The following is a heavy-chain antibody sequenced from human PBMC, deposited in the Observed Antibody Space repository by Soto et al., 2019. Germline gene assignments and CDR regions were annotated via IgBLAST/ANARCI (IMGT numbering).Heavy chain of an antibody. CDR2: INHSGST. CDR3: ARGGHIVVVTAILFLY. CDR1: GGSFSGYY. Sequence: SETLSLTCAVYGGSFSGYYWSWIRQPPGKGLEWIGEINHSGSTNYNPSLKSRVTISVDTSKNQFSLKLSSVTAADTAVYYCARGGHIVVVTAILFLYWGQGTLVTVS. V-gene: IGHV4-34*01. D-gene: IGHD2-21*02. J-gene: IGHJ4*02.